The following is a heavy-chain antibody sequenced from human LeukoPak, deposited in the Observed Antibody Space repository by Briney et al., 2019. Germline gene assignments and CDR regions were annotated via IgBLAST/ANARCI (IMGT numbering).Heavy chain of an antibody. CDR2: IWYDGSNK. CDR1: GFTFSSYG. Sequence: QPGGSLRLSCAASGFTFSSYGMHWVRQAPGKGLEWVAVIWYDGSNKYYADSVKGRFTISRDNSKNTLYLQMNSLRAEDTAVYYCARVRHPNYGMDVWGQGTTVTVSS. CDR3: ARVRHPNYGMDV. V-gene: IGHV3-33*01. J-gene: IGHJ6*02.